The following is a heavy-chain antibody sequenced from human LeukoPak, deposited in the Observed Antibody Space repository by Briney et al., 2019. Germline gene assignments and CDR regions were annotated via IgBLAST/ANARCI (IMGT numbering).Heavy chain of an antibody. CDR2: INTNNGGT. Sequence: ASVKVSCKASGYTFTGYYMHWVRQAPGQGLEWMGWINTNNGGTNYAQKFQGRVTMTRDTSISTGYMELSRLRSDDTAVYYCARGGSDYEAHYYGMDVWGQGTTVTVSS. D-gene: IGHD1-26*01. CDR3: ARGGSDYEAHYYGMDV. V-gene: IGHV1-2*02. J-gene: IGHJ6*01. CDR1: GYTFTGYY.